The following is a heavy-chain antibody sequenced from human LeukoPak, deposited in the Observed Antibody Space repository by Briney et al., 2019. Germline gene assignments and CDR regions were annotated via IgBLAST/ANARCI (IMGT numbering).Heavy chain of an antibody. V-gene: IGHV1-69*02. CDR2: IIPILGIA. CDR3: ARGQWLAKEGWFDP. J-gene: IGHJ5*02. CDR1: GGTFSSYT. D-gene: IGHD6-19*01. Sequence: SVKVSCKASGGTFSSYTISWVRQAPGQGLEWMGRIIPILGIANYAQKFQGRVTITADKSTSTAYMELRSLRSDDTAVYYCARGQWLAKEGWFDPWGQGTLVTVSS.